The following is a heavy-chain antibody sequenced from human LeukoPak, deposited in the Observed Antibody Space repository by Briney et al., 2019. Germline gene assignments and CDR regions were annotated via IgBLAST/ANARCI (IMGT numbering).Heavy chain of an antibody. V-gene: IGHV3-72*01. CDR3: AGASSNGVAIDATSFDL. D-gene: IGHD2-15*01. Sequence: GGSLRLSCAASGFIFSDHYMDWVRQAPGKGLEWVGRAKNKVNSYTTIYAASVKGRFTVSRDDSKNSLYLQMNSLRGEDTAVYYCAGASSNGVAIDATSFDLWGQGTRVIVSS. J-gene: IGHJ4*02. CDR1: GFIFSDHY. CDR2: AKNKVNSYTT.